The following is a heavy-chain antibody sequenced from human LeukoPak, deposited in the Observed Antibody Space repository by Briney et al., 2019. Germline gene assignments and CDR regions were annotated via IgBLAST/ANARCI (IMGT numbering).Heavy chain of an antibody. CDR3: AKDGQKWGTQNYYYYMDV. Sequence: SETLSLTCAVYGGSFSGYYWSWIRQPPGKGLEWIGEINHSGSTNYNPSLKSRVTISVDTSKNQFSLKLSSVTAADTAMYYCAKDGQKWGTQNYYYYMDVWGKGTTVTISS. V-gene: IGHV4-34*01. J-gene: IGHJ6*03. D-gene: IGHD3-16*01. CDR2: INHSGST. CDR1: GGSFSGYY.